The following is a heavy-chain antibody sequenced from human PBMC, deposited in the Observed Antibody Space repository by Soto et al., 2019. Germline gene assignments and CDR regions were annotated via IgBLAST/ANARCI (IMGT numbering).Heavy chain of an antibody. Sequence: GGSLRLSCAASGFTVSSNYMSWVRQAPGKGLEWVSVIYSGGSTYYADSVKGRFTISRDNSKNTLYLQMNSLRAEDTAVYYCARDCRRGDWYFDLWGRGTLVTVS. CDR3: ARDCRRGDWYFDL. V-gene: IGHV3-53*01. J-gene: IGHJ2*01. CDR1: GFTVSSNY. CDR2: IYSGGST. D-gene: IGHD4-17*01.